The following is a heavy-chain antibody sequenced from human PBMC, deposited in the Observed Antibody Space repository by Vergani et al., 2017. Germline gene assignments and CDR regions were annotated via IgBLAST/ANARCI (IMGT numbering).Heavy chain of an antibody. V-gene: IGHV4-30-2*01. D-gene: IGHD3-10*01. CDR1: GGSIRSGGYS. J-gene: IGHJ5*02. CDR2: IYHSGST. CDR3: ARELLWFGESTTSWFDP. Sequence: QLQLQESGSGLVKPSQTLSLICAVSGGSIRSGGYSWGWIRQPPGKGLGWIGYIYHSGSTYYNPSLKSRVTISVDRSKNQFSLKLSSVTAADTAVYYCARELLWFGESTTSWFDPWGQGTLVTVSS.